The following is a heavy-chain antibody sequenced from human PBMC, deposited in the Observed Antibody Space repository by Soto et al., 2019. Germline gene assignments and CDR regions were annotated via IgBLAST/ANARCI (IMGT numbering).Heavy chain of an antibody. CDR3: ARSVEGHFDY. D-gene: IGHD6-19*01. J-gene: IGHJ4*02. V-gene: IGHV3-48*02. CDR1: GFRFSIYS. Sequence: EVQLVESGGGLVQPGGSLRLSCAASGFRFSIYSMNWIRQAPGKGLEWSAYMTSDTKTIKYADSVKGRFTISRDNDNNVVYLQMNSLRDEDTAVYYCARSVEGHFDYWGQGTVVTVSA. CDR2: MTSDTKTI.